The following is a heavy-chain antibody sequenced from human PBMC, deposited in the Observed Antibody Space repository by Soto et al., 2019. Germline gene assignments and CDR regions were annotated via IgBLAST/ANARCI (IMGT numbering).Heavy chain of an antibody. CDR2: TYPGDSDT. D-gene: IGHD3-22*01. CDR1: GYSFTRYW. V-gene: IGHV5-51*01. CDR3: ARLPYYASSGYSRDNGPNYYYYYGMDV. Sequence: GESPKISCKGPGYSFTRYWIGWVRQMPGKGLEWMGITYPGDSDTRYSPSFQGQVTSSADKSISTAYLQWSSLKASDSAMYYCARLPYYASSGYSRDNGPNYYYYYGMDVWGQGTTVTVSS. J-gene: IGHJ6*02.